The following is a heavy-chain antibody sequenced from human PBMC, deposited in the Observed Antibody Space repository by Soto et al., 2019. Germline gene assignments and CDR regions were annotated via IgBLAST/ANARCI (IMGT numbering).Heavy chain of an antibody. CDR2: IYPGDSDT. CDR1: GYSFTSYW. V-gene: IGHV5-51*01. CDR3: ARHHSWYGGYEGLGYGMDV. Sequence: PGESLKISCKGSGYSFTSYWIGWVRRMPGKGLEWMGIIYPGDSDTRYSPSFQGQVTISADKSISTAYLQWSSLKASDTAMYYCARHHSWYGGYEGLGYGMDVWGQGTTVTVSS. J-gene: IGHJ6*02. D-gene: IGHD5-12*01.